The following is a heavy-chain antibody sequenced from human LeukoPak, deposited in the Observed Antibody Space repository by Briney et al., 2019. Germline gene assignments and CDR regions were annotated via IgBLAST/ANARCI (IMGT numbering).Heavy chain of an antibody. J-gene: IGHJ4*02. CDR1: GFTFSSFS. D-gene: IGHD3-22*01. CDR2: ISSSSSDM. Sequence: PGGSLRLSCAASGFTFSSFSMIWVRQAPGKGLEWVSSISSSSSDMYYADSVKGRFTISRDNAKNSLYLQMNSLRADYTAIYYCARGDSNGYYYFDQWGQGTLVTVSS. CDR3: ARGDSNGYYYFDQ. V-gene: IGHV3-21*01.